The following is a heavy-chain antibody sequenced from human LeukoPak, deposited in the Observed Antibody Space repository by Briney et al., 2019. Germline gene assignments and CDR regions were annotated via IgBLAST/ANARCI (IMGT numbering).Heavy chain of an antibody. J-gene: IGHJ6*02. CDR2: MNPNSGNT. Sequence: ASVKVSCAASGGTFSSYAISWVRQASGQGLEWMGWMNPNSGNTGYAQKFQGRVTMTRNTSISTAYMELSSLRSEDTAVYYCARDGAMARSPYYYDSSAQEGDGMDVWGQGTTVTVSS. D-gene: IGHD3-22*01. CDR1: GGTFSSYA. CDR3: ARDGAMARSPYYYDSSAQEGDGMDV. V-gene: IGHV1-8*02.